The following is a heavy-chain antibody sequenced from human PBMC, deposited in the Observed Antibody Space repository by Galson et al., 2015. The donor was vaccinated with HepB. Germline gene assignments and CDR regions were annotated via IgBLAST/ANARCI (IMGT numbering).Heavy chain of an antibody. V-gene: IGHV3-30*18. J-gene: IGHJ6*03. CDR3: AKGSIAPRPGEVGYYFYLDV. Sequence: SLRLSCAVSGFIFGNYDIHWVRQAPGKGLEWVAVTSDDGTKKYYGESVKGRCAISRDTSDNRLYLELSSLRIDDTAMYYCAKGSIAPRPGEVGYYFYLDVWGKGTAVTVSS. CDR1: GFIFGNYD. D-gene: IGHD6-6*01. CDR2: TSDDGTKK.